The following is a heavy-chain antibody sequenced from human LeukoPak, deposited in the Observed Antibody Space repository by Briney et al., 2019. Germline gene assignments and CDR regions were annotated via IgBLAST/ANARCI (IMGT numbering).Heavy chain of an antibody. Sequence: GGSLRLSCAASGFTFSTYPMHWVRQAPGKGLEWVAVMSFDGDSEYYSDSVKGRFTISRDNAKNSLYLQMNSLRAEDTAVYYCAELGITMIGGVWGKGTTVTISS. D-gene: IGHD3-10*02. J-gene: IGHJ6*04. CDR2: MSFDGDSE. CDR1: GFTFSTYP. V-gene: IGHV3-30-3*01. CDR3: AELGITMIGGV.